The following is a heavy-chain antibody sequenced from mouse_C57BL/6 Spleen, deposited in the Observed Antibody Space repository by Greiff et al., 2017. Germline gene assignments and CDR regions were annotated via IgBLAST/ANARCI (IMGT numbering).Heavy chain of an antibody. D-gene: IGHD4-1*01. CDR2: INPSSGYT. CDR3: AREGLGYAMDY. Sequence: QVHVKQSGAELARPGASVKMSCKASGYTFTSYTMHWVKQRPGQGLEWIGYINPSSGYTKYNQKFKDKATLTADKSSSTAYMQLSSLTSEDSAVYYCAREGLGYAMDYWGQGTSVTVSS. V-gene: IGHV1-4*01. J-gene: IGHJ4*01. CDR1: GYTFTSYT.